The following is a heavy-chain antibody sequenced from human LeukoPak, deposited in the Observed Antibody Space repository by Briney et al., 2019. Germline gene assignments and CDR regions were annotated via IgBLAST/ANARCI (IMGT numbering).Heavy chain of an antibody. CDR2: INSDGTGI. Sequence: GGSLRLSCAASGFTFSSYWMHWVRQVPGKGLVWVSRINSDGTGIAYADSVKGRFTISRDNAENTLYLQMSSLRAEDTAVYYCARGNDFWSGYSDYWGQGTLVTVSS. J-gene: IGHJ4*02. V-gene: IGHV3-74*01. D-gene: IGHD3-3*01. CDR3: ARGNDFWSGYSDY. CDR1: GFTFSSYW.